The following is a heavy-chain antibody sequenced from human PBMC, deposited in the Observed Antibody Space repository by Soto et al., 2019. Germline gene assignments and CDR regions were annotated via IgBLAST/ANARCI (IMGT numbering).Heavy chain of an antibody. CDR2: IYPGDSDT. D-gene: IGHD2-2*02. V-gene: IGHV5-51*01. CDR3: ARLSRPDIVVVPAAIMGAGYYYGMDV. CDR1: AYSFTSYW. Sequence: ASLKISFKGSAYSFTSYWIGWVRQIPGKGLEWMGIIYPGDSDTRYSPSFQGQVTISADKSISTAYLQWSSLKASDTAMYYRARLSRPDIVVVPAAIMGAGYYYGMDVWGQGTTVTVSS. J-gene: IGHJ6*02.